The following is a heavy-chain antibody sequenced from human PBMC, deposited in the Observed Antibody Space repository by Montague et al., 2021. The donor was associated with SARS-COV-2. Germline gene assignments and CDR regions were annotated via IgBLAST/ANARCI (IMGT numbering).Heavy chain of an antibody. J-gene: IGHJ2*01. CDR1: GGSISGHY. CDR3: AREFRIELWQTNWYFGL. CDR2: FDHSGDT. V-gene: IGHV4-59*11. D-gene: IGHD3-16*01. Sequence: SETLSLTCSVSGGSISGHYWSWIRQPPGKGLEWIGNFDHSGDTKYNPSLKSRATISVDTSKNQFALCLHSVTAADTAVYYCAREFRIELWQTNWYFGLWGRGTLVTVSS.